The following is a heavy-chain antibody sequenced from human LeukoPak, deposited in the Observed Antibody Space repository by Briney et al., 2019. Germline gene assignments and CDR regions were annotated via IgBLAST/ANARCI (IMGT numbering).Heavy chain of an antibody. J-gene: IGHJ4*02. CDR3: ARDRSQIYDFDY. CDR1: GFTFSSYA. V-gene: IGHV3-30-3*01. Sequence: GRSLRLSCAASGFTFSSYAMHWVRQAPGEGLEWVAVISYDGSNKYYADSVKGRFTISRDNSKNTLYLQMNSLRAEDTAVYYCARDRSQIYDFDYWGQGTLVTVSS. CDR2: ISYDGSNK. D-gene: IGHD5/OR15-5a*01.